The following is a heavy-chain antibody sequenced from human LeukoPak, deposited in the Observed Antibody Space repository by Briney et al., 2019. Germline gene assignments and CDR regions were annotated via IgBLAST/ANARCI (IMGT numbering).Heavy chain of an antibody. D-gene: IGHD1-26*01. J-gene: IGHJ4*02. CDR1: GGSISSGGYS. CDR2: IYHSGST. Sequence: SQTLSLTCAVSGGSISSGGYSWSWIRQPPGKALEGIGYIYHSGSTYYNPSLKSRVTISVDRSKNQFSLKLSSVTAADTAVYYCARGYSGSYGRFDYWGQGTLVTVSS. CDR3: ARGYSGSYGRFDY. V-gene: IGHV4-30-2*01.